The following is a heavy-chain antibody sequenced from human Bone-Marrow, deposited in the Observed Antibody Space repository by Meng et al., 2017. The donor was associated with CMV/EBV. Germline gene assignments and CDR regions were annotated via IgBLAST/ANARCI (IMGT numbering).Heavy chain of an antibody. D-gene: IGHD6-13*01. V-gene: IGHV4-39*07. CDR2: IYYSGST. CDR3: ARETAGIAAFDY. Sequence: SETLSLTCTVSGGSISSSSYYWGWIRQPPGKGLEWIGSIYYSGSTYHNPSLKSRVTISVDTSKNQFSLKLSSVTAADTAVYYCARETAGIAAFDYWGQGTLVTVSS. J-gene: IGHJ4*02. CDR1: GGSISSSSYY.